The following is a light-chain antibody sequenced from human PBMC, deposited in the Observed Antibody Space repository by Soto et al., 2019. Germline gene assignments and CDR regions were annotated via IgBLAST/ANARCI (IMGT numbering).Light chain of an antibody. V-gene: IGLV2-14*03. CDR3: SSYTSNSHYV. J-gene: IGLJ1*01. CDR2: DDS. Sequence: QSVLTQPASVSGSPGQSITLSCTGTSSDVGGYNHVSWYHHHPGKAPKLLIYDDSHRPSGVSNRFSGSKSGNTASLTISGLQAEDEADYYCSSYTSNSHYVFGTGTKVTVL. CDR1: SSDVGGYNH.